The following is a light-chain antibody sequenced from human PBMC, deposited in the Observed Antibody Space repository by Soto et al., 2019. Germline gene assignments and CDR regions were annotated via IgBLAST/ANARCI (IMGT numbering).Light chain of an antibody. J-gene: IGKJ1*01. CDR1: QSVSTN. CDR2: GAS. Sequence: ETVMTQSPATLYVSPGERATLSCRASQSVSTNIAWYQQKPGQAPRLLVYGASTRATGIPARFSGSGSGTEFTLIISSLQSEDFAVYPCQQYNNWPRTFGQGTKVEIK. V-gene: IGKV3-15*01. CDR3: QQYNNWPRT.